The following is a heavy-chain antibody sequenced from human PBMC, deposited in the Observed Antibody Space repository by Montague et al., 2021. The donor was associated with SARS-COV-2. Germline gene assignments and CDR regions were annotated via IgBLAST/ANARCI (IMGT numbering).Heavy chain of an antibody. CDR3: TSGEGDYGWRYYFDY. D-gene: IGHD3-10*01. CDR1: GDSIRTNY. CDR2: VDKSDNT. J-gene: IGHJ4*02. Sequence: SETLSLTCTVSGDSIRTNYWGWIRQPPGKGLEWIGYVDKSDNTEYNPSLESRVTISLDTSKKQFSLKLNSVTSADTAVYYCTSGEGDYGWRYYFDYWGQGTLVTVSS. V-gene: IGHV4-59*01.